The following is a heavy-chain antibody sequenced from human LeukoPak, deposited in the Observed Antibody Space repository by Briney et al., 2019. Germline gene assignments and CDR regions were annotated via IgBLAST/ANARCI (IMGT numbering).Heavy chain of an antibody. D-gene: IGHD3-9*01. V-gene: IGHV3-33*01. CDR2: IWYDGSNK. J-gene: IGHJ5*02. CDR1: GFTFSSYG. CDR3: ARDWLPKYPYDILTMTSLWFDP. Sequence: GGSLRLSCAASGFTFSSYGMHWVRQAPGKGLEWVAVIWYDGSNKYYADSVKGRFTTSRDNSKNTLYLQMNSLRAEDTAVYYCARDWLPKYPYDILTMTSLWFDPWGQGTLVTVSS.